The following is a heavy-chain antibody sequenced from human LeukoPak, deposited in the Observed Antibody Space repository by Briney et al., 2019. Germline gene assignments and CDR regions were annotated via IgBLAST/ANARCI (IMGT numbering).Heavy chain of an antibody. Sequence: NPSETLSLTCTVSGGSISSSSYYWGWIRQPPGKGLEWIGSIYYSGSTYYNPSLKSRVTISVDTSKNQFSLKLSSVTAADTAVYYCARHFQGYYMDVWGKGTTVTVSS. J-gene: IGHJ6*03. CDR1: GGSISSSSYY. V-gene: IGHV4-39*01. CDR3: ARHFQGYYMDV. CDR2: IYYSGST.